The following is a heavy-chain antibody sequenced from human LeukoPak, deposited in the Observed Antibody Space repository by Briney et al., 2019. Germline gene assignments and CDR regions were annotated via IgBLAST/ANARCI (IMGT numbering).Heavy chain of an antibody. D-gene: IGHD4-17*01. CDR1: GYSISSGYY. CDR2: IYHSGST. J-gene: IGHJ4*02. Sequence: RASETLSLTCAVSGYSISSGYYWGWIRQPPGKGLEWIGSIYHSGSTYYNPSLKSRVTISVDTSKNQFSLKLSSVTAADTAVYYCATPAHDYGDYDLGYWGQGTLVTVSS. CDR3: ATPAHDYGDYDLGY. V-gene: IGHV4-38-2*01.